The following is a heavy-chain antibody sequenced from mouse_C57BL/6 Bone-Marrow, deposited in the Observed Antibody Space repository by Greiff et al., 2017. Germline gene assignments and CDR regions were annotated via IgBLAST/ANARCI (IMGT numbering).Heavy chain of an antibody. V-gene: IGHV1-55*01. J-gene: IGHJ2*01. CDR2: IYPGSGST. CDR3: ARGGEGYFDY. CDR1: GYTFTSYW. Sequence: VQLQQPGAELVKPGASVKMSCKASGYTFTSYWITWVKQRPGQGLEWIGDIYPGSGSTNYNEKFKSKATLTVYTSSSTAYMQLSSLTSEDSAVYYCARGGEGYFDYWGQGTTLTVSS.